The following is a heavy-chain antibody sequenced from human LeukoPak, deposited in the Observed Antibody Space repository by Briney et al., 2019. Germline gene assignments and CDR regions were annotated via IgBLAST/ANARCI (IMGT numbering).Heavy chain of an antibody. CDR2: INWNGDST. Sequence: GGSLRLSCAASGFSFDDYGLTWVRQAPGKGLEWVSGINWNGDSTDYADSVKGRFTISRDNSKNTLSLQMNSLRAEDTAVYYCAKSLTWLRGSDYWGQGTLVTVSS. CDR1: GFSFDDYG. D-gene: IGHD5-12*01. CDR3: AKSLTWLRGSDY. J-gene: IGHJ4*02. V-gene: IGHV3-20*04.